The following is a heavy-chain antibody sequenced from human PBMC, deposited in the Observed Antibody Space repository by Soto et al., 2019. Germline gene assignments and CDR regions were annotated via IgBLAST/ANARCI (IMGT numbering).Heavy chain of an antibody. J-gene: IGHJ4*02. CDR2: IDYSGRT. CDR3: ARYYCSSTTCYYFDY. D-gene: IGHD2-2*01. V-gene: IGHV4-59*11. Sequence: SETLSLTCTVSGGSISSHYWSWIRQTPGKGLEWIGYIDYSGRTNYNPSLKSRVSFSVDTSKNQFSLKLTSVTAADTAVYYCARYYCSSTTCYYFDYWGQGALVTVSS. CDR1: GGSISSHY.